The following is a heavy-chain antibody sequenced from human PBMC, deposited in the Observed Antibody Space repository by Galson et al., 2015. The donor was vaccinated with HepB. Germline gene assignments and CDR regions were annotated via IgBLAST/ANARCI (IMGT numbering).Heavy chain of an antibody. CDR1: GVTFSSYA. Sequence: SVKVSCKASGVTFSSYAISWVRQAPGKGLEWMGGIIPIFGTANYAQKFQGRVTITADESTSTAYMELSSLRSEDTAVYYCASLLLNNCSSTSCYFSLYYYYGMDVWGQGTTVTVSS. D-gene: IGHD2-2*01. CDR3: ASLLLNNCSSTSCYFSLYYYYGMDV. CDR2: IIPIFGTA. J-gene: IGHJ6*02. V-gene: IGHV1-69*13.